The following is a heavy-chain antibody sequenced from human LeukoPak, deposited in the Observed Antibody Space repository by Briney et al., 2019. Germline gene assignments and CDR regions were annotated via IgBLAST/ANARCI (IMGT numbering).Heavy chain of an antibody. D-gene: IGHD1-26*01. CDR1: GFTFSSYA. Sequence: PGRSLRLSCAASGFTFSSYAMHWVRQAPGKGLEWVAVISYDGSNKYYADSVKGRFTISRDNSKNTLYLQMNSLRAEDTAVYYCARDGNLYSGSYPYYFDYWGQGTLVTVSS. J-gene: IGHJ4*02. CDR3: ARDGNLYSGSYPYYFDY. CDR2: ISYDGSNK. V-gene: IGHV3-30*04.